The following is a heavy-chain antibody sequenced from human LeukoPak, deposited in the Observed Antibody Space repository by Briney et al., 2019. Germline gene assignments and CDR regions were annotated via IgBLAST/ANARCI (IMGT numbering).Heavy chain of an antibody. D-gene: IGHD3-10*01. Sequence: SETLSLTCTVSGGSISSYYWSWIRQPPGKGLEWIGYIYYSGSTNYNPSLKSRVTISVDTSKNQFSLKLSSVTAADTAVYYCARAKYYYGSGSYGYFDYWGQGTLVTVYS. J-gene: IGHJ4*02. CDR1: GGSISSYY. V-gene: IGHV4-59*01. CDR2: IYYSGST. CDR3: ARAKYYYGSGSYGYFDY.